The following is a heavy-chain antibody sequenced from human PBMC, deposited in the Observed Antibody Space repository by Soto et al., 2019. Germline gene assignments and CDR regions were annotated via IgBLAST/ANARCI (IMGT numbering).Heavy chain of an antibody. Sequence: GGSLRLSCAASGFTFSSYGMHWVRQAPGKGLEWVAVISYDGSNKYYADSVKGRFTISRDNSKNTLYLQMNSLRAEDTAVYYCAKSDPDYGEGGIDYWGQGTLVTVSS. CDR1: GFTFSSYG. D-gene: IGHD4-17*01. J-gene: IGHJ4*02. CDR3: AKSDPDYGEGGIDY. V-gene: IGHV3-30*18. CDR2: ISYDGSNK.